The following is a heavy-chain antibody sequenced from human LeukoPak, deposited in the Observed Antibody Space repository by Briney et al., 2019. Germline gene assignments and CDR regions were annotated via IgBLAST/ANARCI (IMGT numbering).Heavy chain of an antibody. CDR3: ARAADDEDYHYYYMDV. CDR2: INHSGST. Sequence: SETLSLTCAVYGGSFSGYYWSWIRQPPGKGLEWIGEINHSGSTNYNPSLKSRVTISVDTSKNQFSLKLSSVTAADTALYYCARAADDEDYHYYYMDVWGKGTTVTVSS. D-gene: IGHD3-3*01. CDR1: GGSFSGYY. J-gene: IGHJ6*03. V-gene: IGHV4-34*01.